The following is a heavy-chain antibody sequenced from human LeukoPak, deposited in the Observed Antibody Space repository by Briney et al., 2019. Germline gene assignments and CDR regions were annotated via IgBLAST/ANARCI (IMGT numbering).Heavy chain of an antibody. CDR3: ASQMYNWNDGDGVFDY. V-gene: IGHV1-2*02. CDR1: GYTFTGYY. D-gene: IGHD1-20*01. Sequence: GASVKVSCKASGYTFTGYYIHWVRQAPGQGLEWMGWLNPNNGGTNYAQKFQGRVTMTRDTSISTAYMELSRLRSDDAAVYYCASQMYNWNDGDGVFDYWGQGTLVTVSS. J-gene: IGHJ4*02. CDR2: LNPNNGGT.